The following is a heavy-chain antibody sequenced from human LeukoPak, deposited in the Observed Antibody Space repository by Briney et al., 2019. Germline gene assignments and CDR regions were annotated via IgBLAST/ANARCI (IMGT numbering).Heavy chain of an antibody. Sequence: GGSLSLSCAASGFTFSSYAMSWVRQAPGKGLGWVSAISGSGGSTYYADSVKGRFPISRDNSKTTLYLQMNSLRAEDTAVYYCANRWLQNDYWGQGTLVTVSS. CDR2: ISGSGGST. J-gene: IGHJ4*02. CDR3: ANRWLQNDY. V-gene: IGHV3-23*01. D-gene: IGHD5-24*01. CDR1: GFTFSSYA.